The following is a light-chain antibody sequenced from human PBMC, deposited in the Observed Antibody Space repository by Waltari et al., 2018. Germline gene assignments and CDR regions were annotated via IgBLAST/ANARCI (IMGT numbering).Light chain of an antibody. V-gene: IGLV2-14*03. CDR2: DVD. Sequence: QSALTQPASVSGSPGQSITISCIGTTSDAGGYNYVSWYQQYPGKAPKLMIYDVDNRPSGISYRFSGSKSGNTASLTISGLQAEDEADYYCSSYSSGSTVVFGGGTKLTVL. CDR1: TSDAGGYNY. J-gene: IGLJ2*01. CDR3: SSYSSGSTVV.